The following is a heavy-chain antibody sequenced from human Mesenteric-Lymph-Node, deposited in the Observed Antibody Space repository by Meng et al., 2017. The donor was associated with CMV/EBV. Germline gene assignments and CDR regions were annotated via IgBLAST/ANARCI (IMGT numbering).Heavy chain of an antibody. CDR1: GGSFSSYT. CDR2: IIPILGIA. V-gene: IGHV1-69*02. Sequence: QVTLVQSGAEVTKPGSSVKVSCKASGGSFSSYTISWVRQAPGQGLEWMGRIIPILGIANYAQKFQGRVTITADKSTSTAYMELSSLRSEDTAVYYCAGGIAAAGSRWFDPWGQGTLVTVSS. CDR3: AGGIAAAGSRWFDP. J-gene: IGHJ5*02. D-gene: IGHD6-13*01.